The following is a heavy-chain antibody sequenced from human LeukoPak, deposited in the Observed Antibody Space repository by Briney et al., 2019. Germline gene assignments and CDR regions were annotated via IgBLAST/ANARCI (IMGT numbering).Heavy chain of an antibody. CDR2: ISGSGGST. V-gene: IGHV3-23*01. CDR3: AKTAAYYYDSSGYVLDY. D-gene: IGHD3-22*01. CDR1: GFTFSSYA. Sequence: PGGSLRLSCAASGFTFSSYAMSWVRQAPGKGLEWVSAISGSGGSTYYADSVKGRFTISRDNSKNTLYLQMNSLRAEDTAVYYCAKTAAYYYDSSGYVLDYWGQGTLDTASS. J-gene: IGHJ4*02.